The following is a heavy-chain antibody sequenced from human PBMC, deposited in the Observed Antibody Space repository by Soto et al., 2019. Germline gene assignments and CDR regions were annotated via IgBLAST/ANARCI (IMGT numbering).Heavy chain of an antibody. Sequence: GSLRLSCAASGFTFSSYAMHWVRQAPGKGLEWVAVISYDGSNKYYEDSVKGRFTISRDNSKNTLYLQMNSLRAEDTAVYYCARDPGCSGGSCYSWFDPWGQGTLVTVSS. D-gene: IGHD2-15*01. CDR3: ARDPGCSGGSCYSWFDP. CDR2: ISYDGSNK. J-gene: IGHJ5*02. CDR1: GFTFSSYA. V-gene: IGHV3-30-3*01.